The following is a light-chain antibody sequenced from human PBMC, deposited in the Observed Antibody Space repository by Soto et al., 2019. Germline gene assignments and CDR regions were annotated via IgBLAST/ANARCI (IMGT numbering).Light chain of an antibody. Sequence: DLQITPSRSTLRASVAASVRIPCRANQSISTWLAWYQQKPGNAPNLLIYKASRLETGVPPRFSGSGSGTEFTLTISFLQPDDFATDYCYQQNNCPSTFGQGTKVDIK. CDR3: YQQNNCPST. J-gene: IGKJ1*01. CDR2: KAS. V-gene: IGKV1-5*03. CDR1: QSISTW.